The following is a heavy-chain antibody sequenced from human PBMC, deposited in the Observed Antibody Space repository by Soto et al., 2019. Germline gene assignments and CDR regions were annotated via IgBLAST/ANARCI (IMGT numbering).Heavy chain of an antibody. V-gene: IGHV3-15*01. CDR3: AAGTGRTDFDY. J-gene: IGHJ4*02. CDR2: LMSKTDGGTT. Sequence: EVQLVESGGGLVQPGGSLRLSCAASGFDFSKAWMSWVRQAPGKGLEWVGRLMSKTDGGTTDYAAPVKGRFTISRDDSKNTLYLQMSSLKTEDTAVYYCAAGTGRTDFDYWGQGTLVTVSS. D-gene: IGHD2-2*01. CDR1: GFDFSKAW.